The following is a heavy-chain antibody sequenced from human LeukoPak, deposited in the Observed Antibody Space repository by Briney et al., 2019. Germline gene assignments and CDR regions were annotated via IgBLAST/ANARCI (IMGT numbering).Heavy chain of an antibody. CDR2: IGAYNGNT. CDR3: VRSPSGYDRLIDY. V-gene: IGHV1-18*04. J-gene: IGHJ4*02. D-gene: IGHD5-12*01. CDR1: GYTFTNYG. Sequence: ASVKVSCKASGYTFTNYGFSWVRQAPGQGLEWMGWIGAYNGNTGYAQKFQGRVTMTTDTSTSTAYMELRSLTSDDTAVYYCVRSPSGYDRLIDYWGQGTLVTVSS.